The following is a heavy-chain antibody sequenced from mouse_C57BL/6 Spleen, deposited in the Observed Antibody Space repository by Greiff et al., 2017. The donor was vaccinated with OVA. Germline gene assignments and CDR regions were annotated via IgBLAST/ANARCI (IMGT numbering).Heavy chain of an antibody. CDR2: ISYSGST. D-gene: IGHD2-4*01. V-gene: IGHV3-1*01. J-gene: IGHJ4*01. Sequence: EVQRVESGPGMVKPSQSLSLTCTVTGYSITSGYDWHWIRHFPGNKLEWMGYISYSGSTNYNPSLKSRISITHDTSKNHFFLKLNSVTTEDTATYYCARGYDYAYAMDYWGQGTSVTVSS. CDR1: GYSITSGYD. CDR3: ARGYDYAYAMDY.